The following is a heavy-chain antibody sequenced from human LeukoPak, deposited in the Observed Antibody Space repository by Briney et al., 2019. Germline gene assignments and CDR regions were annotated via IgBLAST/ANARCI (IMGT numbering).Heavy chain of an antibody. CDR1: GYTFTSYG. D-gene: IGHD2-2*01. Sequence: ASVKVSCKASGYTFTSYGISWVRQAPGQGLEWMGWISAYNGNTNYAQKLQGRVTMTTDTSTSTAYMELRSLRSDDTAVYYCARDSQDIVVVPAAGNNWFDPWGQGTLVTVSS. J-gene: IGHJ5*02. CDR3: ARDSQDIVVVPAAGNNWFDP. V-gene: IGHV1-18*01. CDR2: ISAYNGNT.